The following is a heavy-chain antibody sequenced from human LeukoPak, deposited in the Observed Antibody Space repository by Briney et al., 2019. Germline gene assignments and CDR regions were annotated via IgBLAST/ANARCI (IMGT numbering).Heavy chain of an antibody. CDR3: ARDGRATPNYYYGMDV. Sequence: GGSLRLSCAASGFTFGRYAIHWVRQAPGKGREGVAVVSSDGSDKYYADSVKGRFTISRDNSGHTVYLQMNSLRVEDTAVYYCARDGRATPNYYYGMDVWGQGTTVTVSS. D-gene: IGHD1-26*01. CDR1: GFTFGRYA. J-gene: IGHJ6*02. CDR2: VSSDGSDK. V-gene: IGHV3-30*04.